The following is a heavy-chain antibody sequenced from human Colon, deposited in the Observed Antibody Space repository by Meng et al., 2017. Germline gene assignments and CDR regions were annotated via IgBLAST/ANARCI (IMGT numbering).Heavy chain of an antibody. Sequence: LEPGQGLVNPSGTLALTCTVSGSTIIGLNWWTWVRQTPGKCLEWIGEIHHSGSTQSMPSLKSRVTLSLDKSKNQFSLSMTSVTAADTAVYYCARGTGDIRVGFDYWGQGTLVTVSS. CDR1: GSTIIGLNW. V-gene: IGHV4-4*02. D-gene: IGHD7-27*01. J-gene: IGHJ4*02. CDR3: ARGTGDIRVGFDY. CDR2: IHHSGST.